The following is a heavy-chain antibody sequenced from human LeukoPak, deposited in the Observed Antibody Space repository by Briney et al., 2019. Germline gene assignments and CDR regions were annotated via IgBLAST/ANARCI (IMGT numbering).Heavy chain of an antibody. J-gene: IGHJ4*02. D-gene: IGHD3-22*01. CDR3: ARVRDYYASSDYSDY. Sequence: GASVKVSCKASGYTFTSYAMHWVRQAPGQRLEWMGWINAGNGNTKYSQKFQGRVTITRDTSACTAYMELRSLTSDDTAVYYCARVRDYYASSDYSDYWGQGTLVTVSS. CDR1: GYTFTSYA. V-gene: IGHV1-3*01. CDR2: INAGNGNT.